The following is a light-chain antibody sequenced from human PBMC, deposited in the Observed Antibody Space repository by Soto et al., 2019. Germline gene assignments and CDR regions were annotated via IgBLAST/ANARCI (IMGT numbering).Light chain of an antibody. J-gene: IGLJ1*01. CDR3: QSYDSSLSGDV. V-gene: IGLV1-40*01. CDR1: SSNIGAGYD. CDR2: GNR. Sequence: QAVVTQPPSVSGAPGQRVTISCTGSSSNIGAGYDVHWYQQLPGTAPKLLIYGNRNPPSGVPDRFSGSKSGTSASLAITGLQAEDEADYYCQSYDSSLSGDVFGTGTKLTVL.